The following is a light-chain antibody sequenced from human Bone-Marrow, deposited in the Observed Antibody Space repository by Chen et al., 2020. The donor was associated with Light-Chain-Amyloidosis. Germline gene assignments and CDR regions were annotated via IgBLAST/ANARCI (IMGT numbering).Light chain of an antibody. CDR2: STS. J-gene: IGKJ4*01. CDR1: QNIGNY. CDR3: QQDHSPPQFT. Sequence: DIQMTQSPSSLSASVGDRVTIPCRARQNIGNYLNWYQHRPGKAPNLLIYSTSSLLRGVPSRFSGSGSGEAFTPTISSLQPEYFATYYCQQDHSPPQFTFGGGTTVEI. V-gene: IGKV1-39*01.